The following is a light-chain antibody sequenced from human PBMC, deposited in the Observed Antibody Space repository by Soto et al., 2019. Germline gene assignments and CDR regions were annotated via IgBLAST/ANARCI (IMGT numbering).Light chain of an antibody. CDR1: QSVSSN. V-gene: IGKV3-15*01. CDR2: GAS. Sequence: EIVMTQSPATLSVSPGERATLSCRASQSVSSNLAWYQQKPGQAPRLIIYGASTRATGIPARFSGSGSGTEFTLTISSLQSEDFAVYYCQQYNNWPPGTYVPGTKVEIK. CDR3: QQYNNWPPGT. J-gene: IGKJ3*01.